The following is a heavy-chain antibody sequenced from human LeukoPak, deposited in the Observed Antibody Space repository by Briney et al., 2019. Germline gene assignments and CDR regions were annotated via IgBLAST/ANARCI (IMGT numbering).Heavy chain of an antibody. Sequence: SETLSLTCTVSGGSISSYYWSWIRQPPGKGLEGIGYIYYSGSTNYNPSLKSRVTISVDTSKNQFSLKLSSVTAADTAVYYCARAPHLSSTRGFFSYYYYYMDVWGKGTTVTVSS. J-gene: IGHJ6*03. D-gene: IGHD3-22*01. V-gene: IGHV4-59*01. CDR1: GGSISSYY. CDR2: IYYSGST. CDR3: ARAPHLSSTRGFFSYYYYYMDV.